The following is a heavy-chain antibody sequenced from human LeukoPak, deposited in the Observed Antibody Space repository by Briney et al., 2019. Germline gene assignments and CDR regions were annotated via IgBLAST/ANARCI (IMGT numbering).Heavy chain of an antibody. Sequence: GGSLRLSCAASGFSFSSYAVSWVRQAPGKGLDWVSGISGSGDSTYYADSVKGRFTISRDNSKNTLYLQMSSLRAEDTAVYYCVKEYYDFWSGYFGSDYWGQGTLVTVSS. CDR2: ISGSGDST. J-gene: IGHJ4*02. V-gene: IGHV3-23*01. CDR3: VKEYYDFWSGYFGSDY. CDR1: GFSFSSYA. D-gene: IGHD3-3*01.